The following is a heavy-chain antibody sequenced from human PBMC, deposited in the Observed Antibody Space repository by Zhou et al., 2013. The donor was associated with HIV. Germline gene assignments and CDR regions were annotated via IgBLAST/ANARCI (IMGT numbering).Heavy chain of an antibody. CDR3: AIDRVLQQRLENTLAI. CDR2: VIPMFRET. CDR1: GGTFSVYS. V-gene: IGHV1-69*12. D-gene: IGHD1-1*01. Sequence: QVQVVQSGAEVKKPGSSVKVSCKASGGTFSVYSFAWVRQAPGQGLEWMGGVIPMFRETKYAQNFQDRVTIIADGSIVYMELNSLRFDDTAVYYCAIDRVLQQRLENTLAIWGQGTLVSVSS. J-gene: IGHJ3*02.